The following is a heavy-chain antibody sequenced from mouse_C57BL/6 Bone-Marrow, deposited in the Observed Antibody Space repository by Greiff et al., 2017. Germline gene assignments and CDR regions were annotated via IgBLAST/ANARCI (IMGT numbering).Heavy chain of an antibody. CDR3: ARGELHTLYAMDY. V-gene: IGHV5-16*01. Sequence: EVKLMESEGGLVQPGSSMKLSCTASGFTFSDYYMAWVRQVPEKGLEWVANINYDGSSTYYLDSLKSRFIISRDNANNILYLQMSSLKSEDTATYYCARGELHTLYAMDYWGQGTSVTVSS. CDR1: GFTFSDYY. CDR2: INYDGSST. D-gene: IGHD2-1*01. J-gene: IGHJ4*01.